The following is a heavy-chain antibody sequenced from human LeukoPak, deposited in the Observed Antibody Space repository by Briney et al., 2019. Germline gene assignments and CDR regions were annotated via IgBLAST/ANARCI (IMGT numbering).Heavy chain of an antibody. CDR2: IVVGSGNT. J-gene: IGHJ5*02. V-gene: IGHV1-58*01. CDR3: AADPRFIAAAGTDLNWFDP. CDR1: VFTFTSSA. Sequence: SVNVSCKASVFTFTSSAVQWVRQARGQRLEWIGWIVVGSGNTNYAQKFQERVTITRDMSTSTAYMELSSLRPEDTAVYYCAADPRFIAAAGTDLNWFDPWGQGTLVTVSS. D-gene: IGHD6-13*01.